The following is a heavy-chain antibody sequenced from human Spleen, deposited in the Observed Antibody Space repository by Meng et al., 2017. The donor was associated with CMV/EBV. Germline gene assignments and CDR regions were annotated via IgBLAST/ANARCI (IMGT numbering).Heavy chain of an antibody. CDR2: IYYSGST. CDR1: GGSISSNY. V-gene: IGHV4-59*01. J-gene: IGHJ4*02. CDR3: ARGMILMATTPYDY. Sequence: GSLRLSCTVSGGSISSNYWSWIRQPPGKGLEWIGYIYYSGSTHYNPSLKSRVSMAVDTSKNQFSLKLSSVTAADTAVYFCARGMILMATTPYDYWGQGTPVTVSS. D-gene: IGHD5-24*01.